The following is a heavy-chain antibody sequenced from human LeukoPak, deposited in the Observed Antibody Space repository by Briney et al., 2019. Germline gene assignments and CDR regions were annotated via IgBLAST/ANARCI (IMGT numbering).Heavy chain of an antibody. CDR3: AVYYYDSSGYYYFKYFQH. Sequence: ASVKVSCKASGGTFSSYAISWVRQAPGQGLEWMGGIIPIFGTANYAQKFQGRVTITTDESTSTAYMELSSLRSEDAAVYYCAVYYYDSSGYYYFKYFQHWGQGTLVTVSS. V-gene: IGHV1-69*05. J-gene: IGHJ1*01. D-gene: IGHD3-22*01. CDR2: IIPIFGTA. CDR1: GGTFSSYA.